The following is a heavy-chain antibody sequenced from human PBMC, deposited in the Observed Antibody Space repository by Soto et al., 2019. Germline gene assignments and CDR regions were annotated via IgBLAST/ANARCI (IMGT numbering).Heavy chain of an antibody. V-gene: IGHV1-2*02. Sequence: ASVKVSCKTSGYTFTAYYMHWVRQAPGQGLEWMGWIAPDSGDTNYAQKFRGRVTMTRDASISTAYMELSSLRSDDTAVYYCGKNLLVTKPDGLDFWGQGTMVTVS. CDR3: GKNLLVTKPDGLDF. CDR1: GYTFTAYY. D-gene: IGHD2-8*01. CDR2: IAPDSGDT. J-gene: IGHJ3*01.